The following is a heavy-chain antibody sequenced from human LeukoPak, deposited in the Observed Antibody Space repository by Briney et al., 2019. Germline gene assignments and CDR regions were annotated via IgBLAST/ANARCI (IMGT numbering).Heavy chain of an antibody. CDR2: ISSSGSTI. CDR3: ASLGEQWLVQYLHY. CDR1: GFTFGDYA. J-gene: IGHJ4*02. Sequence: GGSLRLSCTASGFTFGDYAMSWVRQAPGKGLEWVSYISSSGSTIYCADSVKGRFTISRDNAKNSLYLQMNSLRAEDTAVYYCASLGEQWLVQYLHYWGQGTLVTVSS. V-gene: IGHV3-11*01. D-gene: IGHD6-19*01.